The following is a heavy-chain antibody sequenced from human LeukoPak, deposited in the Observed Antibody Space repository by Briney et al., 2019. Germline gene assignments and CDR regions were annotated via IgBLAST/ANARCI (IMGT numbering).Heavy chain of an antibody. Sequence: SETLSLTCTVPGGSISSYYWSWIRQPAGKGLEWIGRIYTSGSTNYNPSLKSRVTMSVDTSKNQFSLKLSSVAAADTAVYCCARGSGSGSYYNGFDYWGQGTLVTVSS. J-gene: IGHJ4*02. CDR1: GGSISSYY. CDR2: IYTSGST. CDR3: ARGSGSGSYYNGFDY. V-gene: IGHV4-4*07. D-gene: IGHD3-10*01.